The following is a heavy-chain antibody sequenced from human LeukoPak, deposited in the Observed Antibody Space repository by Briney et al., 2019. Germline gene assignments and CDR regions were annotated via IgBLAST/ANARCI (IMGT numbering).Heavy chain of an antibody. CDR3: ARHFTYYYDSSGYPRDAFDI. D-gene: IGHD3-22*01. CDR1: GGSISGYY. V-gene: IGHV4-59*08. Sequence: SETLSLTCTVSGGSISGYYWSWIRQSPGKGLVWIGYMYYSGSTNYNPSLKGRVTMSVDMSKNQFSLKLSSVTAADTALYYCARHFTYYYDSSGYPRDAFDIWGQGTMVTVSS. J-gene: IGHJ3*02. CDR2: MYYSGST.